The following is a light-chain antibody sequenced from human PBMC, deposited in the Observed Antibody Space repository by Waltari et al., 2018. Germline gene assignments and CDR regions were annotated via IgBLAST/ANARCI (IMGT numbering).Light chain of an antibody. CDR3: QTTDSSGAWA. J-gene: IGLJ3*02. CDR1: ALSRQY. V-gene: IGLV3-25*03. CDR2: KDS. Sequence: LTQPPSVSVSPGQTARITCSGDALSRQYAYWYQQKAGQAPVAVICKDSERPSGIPERFSGSTSGTTVTLTISGVQAEDEADYYCQTTDSSGAWAFGGGTKLTVL.